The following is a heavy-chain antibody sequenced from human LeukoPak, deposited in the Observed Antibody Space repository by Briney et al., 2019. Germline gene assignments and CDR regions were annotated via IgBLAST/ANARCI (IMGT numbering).Heavy chain of an antibody. CDR3: ARGATSETTGYYPLY. CDR2: ISSSSSYI. D-gene: IGHD3-9*01. CDR1: GFTFSSYS. J-gene: IGHJ4*02. Sequence: PGGSLRLSCAASGFTFSSYSMNWVRQAPGKGLEWVSSISSSSSYIYYADSVKGRFTISRDNAKNSLYLQMNSLTAEDTAVYYCARGATSETTGYYPLYWGQGTLVTVSS. V-gene: IGHV3-21*01.